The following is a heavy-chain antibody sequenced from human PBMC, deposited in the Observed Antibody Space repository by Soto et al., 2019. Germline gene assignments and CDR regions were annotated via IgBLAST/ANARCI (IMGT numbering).Heavy chain of an antibody. D-gene: IGHD6-6*01. J-gene: IGHJ5*02. V-gene: IGHV3-30-3*01. CDR3: ARDQQKRSTSYNWLDP. CDR2: ISSDGSTT. Sequence: GSLRLSCAASGFTFSNYAMHWVRQAPGKGLEWVAIISSDGSTTYQANFVKGRLTVSRDNSKNTLYLQMNSLRPEDTAMYYCARDQQKRSTSYNWLDPWGQGTLVTVSS. CDR1: GFTFSNYA.